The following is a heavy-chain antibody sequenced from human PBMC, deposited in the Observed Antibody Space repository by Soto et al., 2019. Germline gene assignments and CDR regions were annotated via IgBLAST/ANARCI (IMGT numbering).Heavy chain of an antibody. CDR3: AADGYGEHFSYYYYGMDV. D-gene: IGHD4-17*01. V-gene: IGHV1-58*02. Sequence: SVKVSCKASGFTFTSSGMQWVRQARGQRLEWIGWIVVGSGNTNYAQKFQERVTITRDMSTSTAYMELSSLRSEDTAVYYCAADGYGEHFSYYYYGMDVWGQGTTVTVSS. J-gene: IGHJ6*02. CDR1: GFTFTSSG. CDR2: IVVGSGNT.